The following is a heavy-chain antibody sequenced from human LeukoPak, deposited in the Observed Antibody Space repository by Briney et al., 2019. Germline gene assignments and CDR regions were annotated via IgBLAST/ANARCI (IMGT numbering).Heavy chain of an antibody. J-gene: IGHJ3*02. CDR1: GFSFSNAW. Sequence: GGSLRLSCAASGFSFSNAWMNWVRQAPGKGLEWVGRILSKTSGGTTDYATPVKGRFTISRDNSKNTLYLQMNSLRAEDTAVYYCGKNRYSGSLSPFDIWGQGTMVTVSS. D-gene: IGHD1-26*01. CDR2: ILSKTSGGTT. V-gene: IGHV3-15*07. CDR3: GKNRYSGSLSPFDI.